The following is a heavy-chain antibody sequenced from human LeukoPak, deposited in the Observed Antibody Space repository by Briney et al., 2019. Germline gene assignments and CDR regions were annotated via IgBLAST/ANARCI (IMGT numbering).Heavy chain of an antibody. D-gene: IGHD4-23*01. CDR1: GYTFTNYH. CDR2: IHPDGGGT. CDR3: ARPLYGGSFGAAFDI. Sequence: ASVKVSCKTSGYTFTNYHIHWVRQAPGQEPEWMGIIHPDGGGTTYAQKFQGRVTMTSDLSTSTVYMQLNSLRSEDTAVYYCARPLYGGSFGAAFDIWGQGTMVTVSS. J-gene: IGHJ3*02. V-gene: IGHV1-46*01.